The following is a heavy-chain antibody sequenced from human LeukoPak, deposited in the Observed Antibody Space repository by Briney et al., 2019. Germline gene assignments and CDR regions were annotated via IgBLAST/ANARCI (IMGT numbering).Heavy chain of an antibody. V-gene: IGHV3-7*01. CDR2: IKQDGSEK. CDR1: GFTFSSYA. Sequence: GGSLRLSCAASGFTFSSYAMHWVRQSPGKGLEWVANIKQDGSEKYYVDSVKGRFTISRDNAKNSLYLQMNSLRAEDTAVYYCARDQGRFDSWGQGTLVTVSS. J-gene: IGHJ4*02. CDR3: ARDQGRFDS.